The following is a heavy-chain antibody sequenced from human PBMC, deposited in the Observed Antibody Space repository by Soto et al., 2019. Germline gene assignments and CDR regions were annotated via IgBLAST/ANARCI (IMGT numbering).Heavy chain of an antibody. V-gene: IGHV1-18*01. CDR3: ARDLALSSSWFDP. CDR2: ISAYNGNT. D-gene: IGHD6-6*01. Sequence: QVQLVQSGAEVKKPGASVKVSCKASGYTFTSYGISWVRQAPGQVLEWMGWISAYNGNTNYAQKLQGRVTMTTDSSTSTGYIELRSLRSDDTAVYYCARDLALSSSWFDPWGQGTLVPVSS. CDR1: GYTFTSYG. J-gene: IGHJ5*02.